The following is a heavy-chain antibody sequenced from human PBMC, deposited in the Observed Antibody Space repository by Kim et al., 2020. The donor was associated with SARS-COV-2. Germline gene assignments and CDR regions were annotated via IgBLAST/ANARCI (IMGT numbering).Heavy chain of an antibody. CDR3: AALDTVQVPGGI. J-gene: IGHJ4*02. Sequence: YVDSVKGRFTMSRDNAKESLYVQMSSLRTEDTAIYYCAALDTVQVPGGIWGQGTLVTGSS. V-gene: IGHV3-7*01. D-gene: IGHD3-10*01.